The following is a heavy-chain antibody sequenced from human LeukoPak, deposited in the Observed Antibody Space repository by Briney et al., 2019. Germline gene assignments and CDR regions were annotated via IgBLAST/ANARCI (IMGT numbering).Heavy chain of an antibody. D-gene: IGHD7-27*01. V-gene: IGHV3-15*01. CDR3: TTPTSWGLVLRAFDI. Sequence: KTGGSLRLSCAASGFTFSNAWMSWVRQAPGKGLEWVGRIKSKTDGGTTDYAAPVKGRFTISRDDSKNTLYLQMNSLKTEDTAVYYCTTPTSWGLVLRAFDIWGQGTMVTVSS. CDR1: GFTFSNAW. CDR2: IKSKTDGGTT. J-gene: IGHJ3*02.